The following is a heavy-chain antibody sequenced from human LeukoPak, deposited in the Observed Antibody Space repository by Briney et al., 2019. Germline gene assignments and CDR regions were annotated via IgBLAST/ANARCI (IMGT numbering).Heavy chain of an antibody. V-gene: IGHV3-23*01. Sequence: GGSLRLSCAASGFSFSSHAMCWVRQAPGKGLEWVSSIDISGGSTYYADSVQGRFTISRDNSKNTLYLQMNSLRAEDTAVFYCAKDSSSSNYYYGMDVWGQGSTVTVSS. CDR3: AKDSSSSNYYYGMDV. J-gene: IGHJ6*02. CDR2: IDISGGST. D-gene: IGHD6-6*01. CDR1: GFSFSSHA.